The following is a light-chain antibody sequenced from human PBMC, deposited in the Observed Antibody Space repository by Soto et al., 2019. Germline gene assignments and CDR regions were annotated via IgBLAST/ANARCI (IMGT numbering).Light chain of an antibody. J-gene: IGLJ3*02. V-gene: IGLV1-44*01. CDR2: SDN. CDR1: SSNIGSNA. CDR3: SFWDDSLNGQV. Sequence: QSVLTQPPSASGTPGQRVTISCSGSSSNIGSNAVNWYQQLPGTAPKLFIYSDNQRPSGVPDRVSGSKSATSASLAISGLQSDDEADYFCSFWDDSLNGQVFGGGTKLTVL.